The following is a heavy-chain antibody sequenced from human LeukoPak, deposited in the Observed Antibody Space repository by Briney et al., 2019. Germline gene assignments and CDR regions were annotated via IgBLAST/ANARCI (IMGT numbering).Heavy chain of an antibody. Sequence: GGSLRLSCAASGFTFGSYAMHWVRQAPGKGLEWVAVISYDGSNKYYADSVKGRFTISRDSSKNTLYLQMNSLRAEDTAVYYCASERRYYFDYWGQGTLVTVSS. V-gene: IGHV3-30-3*01. CDR2: ISYDGSNK. J-gene: IGHJ4*02. CDR1: GFTFGSYA. D-gene: IGHD1-14*01. CDR3: ASERRYYFDY.